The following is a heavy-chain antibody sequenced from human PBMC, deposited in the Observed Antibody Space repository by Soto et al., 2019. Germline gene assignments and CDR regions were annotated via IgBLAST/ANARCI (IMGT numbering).Heavy chain of an antibody. CDR2: IYSGGST. Sequence: EVQLVESGGGLVQPGGSLRLSCAASGFTVSSNYMSWVRQAPGKGLEWVSVIYSGGSTYYADSVKGRFTISRDNSKNTLYLQMNTLRAEDTAVYYCARDRIPTGMDVWGQGTTVTVSS. V-gene: IGHV3-66*01. J-gene: IGHJ6*02. CDR3: ARDRIPTGMDV. CDR1: GFTVSSNY.